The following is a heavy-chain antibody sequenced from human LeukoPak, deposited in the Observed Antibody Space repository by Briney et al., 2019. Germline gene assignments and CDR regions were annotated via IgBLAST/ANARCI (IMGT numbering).Heavy chain of an antibody. J-gene: IGHJ4*02. V-gene: IGHV1-8*02. CDR2: MNPNSGNT. CDR1: GYTFTSYA. CDR3: ARGRFYTSGSYYNRLDY. Sequence: SVKVSCKASGYTFTSYAMNWVRQAPGQGLEWMGWMNPNSGNTAYVQKFQGRVTMTRTTSINTAYMELSRLRSDDTAIYYCARGRFYTSGSYYNRLDYWGQGTLVTVSS. D-gene: IGHD3-10*01.